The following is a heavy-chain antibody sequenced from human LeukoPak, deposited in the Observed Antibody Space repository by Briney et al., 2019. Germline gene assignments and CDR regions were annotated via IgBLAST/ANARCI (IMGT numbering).Heavy chain of an antibody. V-gene: IGHV3-30*04. Sequence: HPGGSLRLSCAASGFTFSSYAMHWVRQAPGKGLEWVAVISYDGSNKYYADSVKGRFTISRDNSKNTLYLQMNSLRAEDTAVYYCAKDGYNGHYYYGMDVWGQGTTVTVSS. CDR1: GFTFSSYA. J-gene: IGHJ6*02. D-gene: IGHD5-24*01. CDR3: AKDGYNGHYYYGMDV. CDR2: ISYDGSNK.